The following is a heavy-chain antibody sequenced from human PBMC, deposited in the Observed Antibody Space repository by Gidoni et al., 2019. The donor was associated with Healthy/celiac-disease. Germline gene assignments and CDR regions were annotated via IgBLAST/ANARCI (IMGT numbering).Heavy chain of an antibody. CDR1: GGSISRGGYY. J-gene: IGHJ3*02. CDR3: ARSSKQWLVLSAFDI. Sequence: QVQLQESGPGLVPPSQPLSLTCPVSGGSISRGGYYWSWIRQHPGKGLEWIGYIYYSGSTYYNPSLKSRVTISVDTSKNQFSLKLSSVTAADTAVYYCARSSKQWLVLSAFDIWGQGTMVTVSS. D-gene: IGHD6-19*01. CDR2: IYYSGST. V-gene: IGHV4-31*03.